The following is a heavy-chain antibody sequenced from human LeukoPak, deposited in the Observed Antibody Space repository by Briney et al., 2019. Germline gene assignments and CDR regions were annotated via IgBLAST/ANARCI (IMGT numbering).Heavy chain of an antibody. Sequence: GGSLRLSCAASGFTFNSYAMQWVRQAPGKGLESVSVISSDGQSTYYASSVKGRFIISRDNSKNTLYLQMGSLRTEDMAMYYCAKTDCSSSSCYTVNYWGQGTLVTVSS. D-gene: IGHD2-2*02. CDR3: AKTDCSSSSCYTVNY. V-gene: IGHV3-64*01. CDR1: GFTFNSYA. CDR2: ISSDGQST. J-gene: IGHJ4*02.